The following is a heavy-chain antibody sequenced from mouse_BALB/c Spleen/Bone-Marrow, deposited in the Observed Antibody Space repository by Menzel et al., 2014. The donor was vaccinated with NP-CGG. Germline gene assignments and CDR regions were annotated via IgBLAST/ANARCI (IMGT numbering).Heavy chain of an antibody. CDR2: IWAGGST. V-gene: IGHV2-9*02. Sequence: VQRVESGPGLVAPSQSLSIPCTVSGFSLTSYGVHWVRQSPGKGLEWLGVIWAGGSTNYNSALMSRLSISKDDSESQVFLKMNSLQTDDTAMYYCARSLIRLRYFDYWGQGTTLTVSS. J-gene: IGHJ2*01. CDR1: GFSLTSYG. CDR3: ARSLIRLRYFDY. D-gene: IGHD1-2*01.